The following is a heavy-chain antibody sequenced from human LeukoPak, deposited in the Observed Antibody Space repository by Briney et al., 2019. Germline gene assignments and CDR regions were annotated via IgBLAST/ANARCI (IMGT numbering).Heavy chain of an antibody. D-gene: IGHD3-10*01. J-gene: IGHJ4*02. CDR2: MYYSERT. CDR1: GGSISSSDYY. V-gene: IGHV4-30-4*01. CDR3: NYYGSGSYGDFDY. Sequence: SQTLSLTCTVSGGSISSSDYYWNWIRQPPGKGLEWIGYMYYSERTYYNPSLKSRVTISVDTSKNQFSLKLSSVTAADTALYYCNYYGSGSYGDFDYWGQGTLVTVSS.